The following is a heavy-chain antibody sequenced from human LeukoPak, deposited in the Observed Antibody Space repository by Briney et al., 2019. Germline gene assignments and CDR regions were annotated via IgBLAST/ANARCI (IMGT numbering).Heavy chain of an antibody. CDR3: AREVRAFDY. Sequence: GASVKVSCKGSGYTFTAYAMIWVRQGPGQGLEWMGWINTNTGNPTYAQGLTGRFVFSLDTSVSTAYLQISSLKAEDTAVYYCAREVRAFDYWGQGTLVTVSS. J-gene: IGHJ4*02. CDR1: GYTFTAYA. V-gene: IGHV7-4-1*02. D-gene: IGHD4-11*01. CDR2: INTNTGNP.